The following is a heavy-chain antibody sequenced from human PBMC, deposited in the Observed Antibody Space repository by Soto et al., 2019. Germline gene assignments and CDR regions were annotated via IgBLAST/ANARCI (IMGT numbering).Heavy chain of an antibody. Sequence: PSETLSLTCTVSGGSFSPNYWAWIRQPPGKGLEWIGNIYYSGSTTYNPSLKSRVTISVDTSKNQFSLRLSSVTAADTAVYYCGTQTANFYGSGSYYLPFDYWVQGTLVTVSS. V-gene: IGHV4-59*01. CDR3: GTQTANFYGSGSYYLPFDY. J-gene: IGHJ4*02. CDR2: IYYSGST. CDR1: GGSFSPNY. D-gene: IGHD3-10*01.